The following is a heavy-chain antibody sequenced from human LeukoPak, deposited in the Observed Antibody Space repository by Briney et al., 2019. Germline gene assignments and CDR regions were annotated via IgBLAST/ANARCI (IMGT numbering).Heavy chain of an antibody. Sequence: SETLSLTCAVYGGSFSGYYWSWIRQPPVKGLEWIGEINHSGSTNYNPSLKSRVTISVDTSKNQFSLKLSSVTAADTAVYYCARGQCGGDCYGFDYWGQGTLVTVSS. D-gene: IGHD2-21*02. CDR3: ARGQCGGDCYGFDY. CDR1: GGSFSGYY. J-gene: IGHJ4*02. CDR2: INHSGST. V-gene: IGHV4-34*01.